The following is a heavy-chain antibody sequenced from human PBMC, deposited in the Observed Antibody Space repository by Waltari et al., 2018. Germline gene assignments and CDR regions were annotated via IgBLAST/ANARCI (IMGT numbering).Heavy chain of an antibody. V-gene: IGHV1-69-2*01. CDR3: ATAMTRYYYMDV. D-gene: IGHD3-22*01. CDR1: GYTFTDNV. Sequence: DQLVPSGAEGKTPGATVKISCKVPGYTFTDNVLNWVQKAQGKGLEWKGFDDPEEGGTIYAEKFRDRDTITADTSTDTAYMELSSLRSEDTAVYYCATAMTRYYYMDVWGKGTTVTVSS. J-gene: IGHJ6*03. CDR2: DDPEEGGT.